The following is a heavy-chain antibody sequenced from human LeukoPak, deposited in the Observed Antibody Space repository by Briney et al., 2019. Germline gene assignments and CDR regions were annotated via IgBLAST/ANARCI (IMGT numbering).Heavy chain of an antibody. CDR3: ARVLYILRYFDY. CDR2: IIPIFGTA. V-gene: IGHV1-69*06. J-gene: IGHJ6*04. CDR1: GGTFSSYA. Sequence: SVKVSCKASGGTFSSYAISWVRQAPGQGLEWMGGIIPIFGTANYAQKFQGRVTITADKSTSTAYMELSSLRSEDTAVYYCARVLYILRYFDYWGKGTTVTISS. D-gene: IGHD3-9*01.